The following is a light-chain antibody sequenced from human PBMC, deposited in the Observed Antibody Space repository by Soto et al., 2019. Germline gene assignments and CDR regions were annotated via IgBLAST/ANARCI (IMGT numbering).Light chain of an antibody. Sequence: DIQMTQSPSSLSASTVDRVTITFQASQNITNNLSWYQQKPGKAPNLLIYHASKLAKGVTSRFSGSGSGTDFSFIITSLQREDLATYYCQQYYGLPPLTFGQGTRLEIK. CDR2: HAS. J-gene: IGKJ5*01. CDR1: QNITNN. V-gene: IGKV1-33*01. CDR3: QQYYGLPPLT.